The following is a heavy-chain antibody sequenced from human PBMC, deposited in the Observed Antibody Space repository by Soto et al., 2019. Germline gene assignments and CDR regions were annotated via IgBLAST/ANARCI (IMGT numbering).Heavy chain of an antibody. CDR3: ASYRWLKPRFDY. Sequence: SETLSLTCTVSGGSISSYYWSWIRQPPGKGLEWIGYIYYSGSTNYNPSLKSRVTISVDRSKNQFSLRLSSVTAADTAVYYCASYRWLKPRFDYWGQGTLVTVSS. CDR2: IYYSGST. CDR1: GGSISSYY. J-gene: IGHJ4*02. D-gene: IGHD5-12*01. V-gene: IGHV4-59*12.